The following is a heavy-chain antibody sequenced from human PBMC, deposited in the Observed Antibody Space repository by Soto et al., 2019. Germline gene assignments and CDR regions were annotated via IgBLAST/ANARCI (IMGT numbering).Heavy chain of an antibody. V-gene: IGHV4-31*11. Sequence: QVQLQESGPGLVKPSQTLSLTCAVSGGSISSGGHYWSWIRQHPGKGPEFIGYISYGGTAYYNPSLKSRLTLSIDKAENQFSLKLRSVTAADTAVYYCAAAHMGVAVHNWFDPWGHGTLVTVSS. CDR2: ISYGGTA. CDR3: AAAHMGVAVHNWFDP. J-gene: IGHJ5*02. CDR1: GGSISSGGHY. D-gene: IGHD6-19*01.